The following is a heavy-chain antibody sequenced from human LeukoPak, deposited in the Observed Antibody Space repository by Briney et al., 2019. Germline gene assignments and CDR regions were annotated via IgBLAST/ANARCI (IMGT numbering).Heavy chain of an antibody. V-gene: IGHV4-34*01. CDR3: AKGLIAARRRNWFDP. J-gene: IGHJ5*02. CDR1: GGSFSGYH. D-gene: IGHD6-6*01. Sequence: SETLSLTCAVYGGSFSGYHWSWIRQPPGKGLEWIGEINHSGSTNYNPSLKGRVTISVDTSKNQFSLKLSSVTAADTAVYYCAKGLIAARRRNWFDPWGQGTLVTVSS. CDR2: INHSGST.